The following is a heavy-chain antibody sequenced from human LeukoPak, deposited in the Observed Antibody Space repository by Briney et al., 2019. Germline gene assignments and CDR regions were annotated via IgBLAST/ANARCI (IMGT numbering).Heavy chain of an antibody. CDR3: AKEWDYYDSSGYYFAPDY. CDR1: GFTFSRYG. D-gene: IGHD3-22*01. Sequence: GGSLRLSCAASGFTFSRYGMHWVRQAPGKGLEWVAVISYDGSNKYYADSVKGRFTISRDNSKNTLYLQMNSLRAEDTAVYYCAKEWDYYDSSGYYFAPDYWGQGTQVTVSS. J-gene: IGHJ4*02. V-gene: IGHV3-30*18. CDR2: ISYDGSNK.